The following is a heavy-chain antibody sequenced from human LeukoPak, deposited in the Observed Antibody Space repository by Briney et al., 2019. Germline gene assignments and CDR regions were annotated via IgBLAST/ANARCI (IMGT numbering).Heavy chain of an antibody. V-gene: IGHV1-2*02. Sequence: ASVEVSCKASGYTFTDYYMHWVRQAPGQGLEWMGWINLKSDGTNYAQKFQGRVTMTRDTSINTAYMELSRLRSDDTAVYYCARPGTGMADLDSWGQGTLVTVSS. D-gene: IGHD6-19*01. CDR3: ARPGTGMADLDS. J-gene: IGHJ4*02. CDR2: INLKSDGT. CDR1: GYTFTDYY.